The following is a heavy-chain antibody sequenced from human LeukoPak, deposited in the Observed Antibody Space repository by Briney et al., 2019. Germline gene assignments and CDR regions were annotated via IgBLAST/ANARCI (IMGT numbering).Heavy chain of an antibody. CDR3: ARSSPYYDFWSGYYGNFDY. Sequence: SETLSLTCTVSGGSISSGSYYWSWIRQPAGKGLEWIGRIYTSGSTNYNPSLKSRVTMSVDTSKNQFSLKLSSVTAADTAVYYCARSSPYYDFWSGYYGNFDYWGQGTLVTVSS. V-gene: IGHV4-61*02. CDR1: GGSISSGSYY. D-gene: IGHD3-3*01. CDR2: IYTSGST. J-gene: IGHJ4*02.